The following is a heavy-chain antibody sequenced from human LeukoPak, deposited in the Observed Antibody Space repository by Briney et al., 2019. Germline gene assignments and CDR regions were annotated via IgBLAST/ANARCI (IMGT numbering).Heavy chain of an antibody. J-gene: IGHJ4*02. Sequence: GGSLRLSCAASGFTFSSYWMHWVRQAPGKGLVWVSRINSDGSSTSYADSMKGRFTISRDNAKNTLYLQMNSLRAEDTAVYYCARKGEYSSSWFYFDYWGQGTLVTVSS. V-gene: IGHV3-74*01. CDR2: INSDGSST. CDR3: ARKGEYSSSWFYFDY. CDR1: GFTFSSYW. D-gene: IGHD6-13*01.